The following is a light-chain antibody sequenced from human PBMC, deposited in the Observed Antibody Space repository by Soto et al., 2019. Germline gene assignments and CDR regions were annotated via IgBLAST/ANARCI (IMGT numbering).Light chain of an antibody. CDR3: SLYAGSNNVV. CDR1: SSDIGAYKF. Sequence: QSALTQPPSASGSPGQSVAISCTGTSSDIGAYKFDSWYQQHPGKAPKLIIYEVSIRPSGVPDRFSGSKSGNTASLTVSGLLAEDEADYYCSLYAGSNNVVFGGGTKLTVL. V-gene: IGLV2-8*01. CDR2: EVS. J-gene: IGLJ2*01.